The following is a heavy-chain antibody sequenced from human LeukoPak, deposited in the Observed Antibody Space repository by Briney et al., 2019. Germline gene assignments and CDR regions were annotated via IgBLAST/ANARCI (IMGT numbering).Heavy chain of an antibody. D-gene: IGHD3-22*01. J-gene: IGHJ4*02. CDR3: ARDSTYHTLVVVTIFDY. V-gene: IGHV1-18*01. CDR1: GYTFTSYG. CDR2: ISAYNGNT. Sequence: GGSLRLSCKASGYTFTSYGISWVRQAPGQGLEWMGWISAYNGNTNYAQKLQGRVTMTTDTSTSTAYMELRSLRSDDTAVYYCARDSTYHTLVVVTIFDYWGQGTLVTVSS.